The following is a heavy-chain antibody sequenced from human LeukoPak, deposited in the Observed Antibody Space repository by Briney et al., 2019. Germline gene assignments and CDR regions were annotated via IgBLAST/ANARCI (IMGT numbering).Heavy chain of an antibody. CDR2: ISSNGGRV. J-gene: IGHJ3*02. CDR3: ARAGTTVYDAFDI. V-gene: IGHV3-64*02. CDR1: GFTFSSSA. D-gene: IGHD1-1*01. Sequence: GGSLRLSCAASGFTFSSSAMHWVRQAPGKGLEYVSAISSNGGRVYYADSVKGGFTISRDNSKNTLYLQMGSLRAEDMAVYYCARAGTTVYDAFDIWGQGTMVTVSS.